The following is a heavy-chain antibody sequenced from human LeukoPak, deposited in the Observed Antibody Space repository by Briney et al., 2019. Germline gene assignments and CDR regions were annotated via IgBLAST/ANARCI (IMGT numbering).Heavy chain of an antibody. Sequence: SETLSLTCTVSGGSISSSSYYWGWIRQPPGKGLEWIGSIYYSGSTYYNPSLKSRVTISVDTSKNQFSLKLSSVTAADTAVYYCARGGLSGYVYDYWGQGTLVTVS. D-gene: IGHD5-12*01. V-gene: IGHV4-39*01. CDR1: GGSISSSSYY. J-gene: IGHJ4*02. CDR3: ARGGLSGYVYDY. CDR2: IYYSGST.